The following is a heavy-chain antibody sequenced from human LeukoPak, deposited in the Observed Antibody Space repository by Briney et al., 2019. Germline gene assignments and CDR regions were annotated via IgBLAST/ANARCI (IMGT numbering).Heavy chain of an antibody. CDR1: GFTFSSYW. Sequence: GGSLRLSCAASGFTFSSYWMTWVRQAPGKGLEWVANIKQDGSEKYYVDSVKGRFTTSRDNAKNSLYLQMNSLRVEDTAVYYCVRGRGMDVWGQGTTVTVSS. CDR2: IKQDGSEK. J-gene: IGHJ6*02. V-gene: IGHV3-7*01. CDR3: VRGRGMDV.